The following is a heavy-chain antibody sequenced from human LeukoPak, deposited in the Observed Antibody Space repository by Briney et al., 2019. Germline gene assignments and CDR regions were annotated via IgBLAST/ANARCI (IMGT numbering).Heavy chain of an antibody. CDR2: ISSSADST. CDR3: AKPLEKYTYGGNFDY. Sequence: TGGSLRLSCEASGVTFSSYAMSWVRQAPGKGLAWVSVISSSADSTYYADSVKGRFTISRDNSKNTLYLQMNNLRAEDTAVYYCAKPLEKYTYGGNFDYWGQGILVTVSS. CDR1: GVTFSSYA. V-gene: IGHV3-23*01. J-gene: IGHJ4*02. D-gene: IGHD4-23*01.